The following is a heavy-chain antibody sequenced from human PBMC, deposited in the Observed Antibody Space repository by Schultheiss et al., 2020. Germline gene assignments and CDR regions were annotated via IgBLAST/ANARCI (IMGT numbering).Heavy chain of an antibody. CDR2: IYYSGST. Sequence: SETLSLTCTVSGGSISSYYWSWIRQPPGKGLEWIGYIYYSGSTNYNPSLKSRVTISVDTSKNQFSLKLSSVTAADTAVYYCARDDTGLYDYWGQGTLVTVSA. V-gene: IGHV4-59*01. J-gene: IGHJ4*02. CDR1: GGSISSYY. CDR3: ARDDTGLYDY.